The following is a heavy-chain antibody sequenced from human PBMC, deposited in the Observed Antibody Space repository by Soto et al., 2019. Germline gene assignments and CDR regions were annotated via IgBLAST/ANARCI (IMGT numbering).Heavy chain of an antibody. CDR3: AIDVTESQPHNWFDP. D-gene: IGHD4-4*01. Sequence: SVKVSCKASGGTFSSYTISWVRQAPGQGLEWMGRIIPILGIANYAQKFQGRVTITADKSTSTAYMELSSLRSEDTAVYYRAIDVTESQPHNWFDPWGQGTLVTVSS. V-gene: IGHV1-69*04. CDR1: GGTFSSYT. CDR2: IIPILGIA. J-gene: IGHJ5*02.